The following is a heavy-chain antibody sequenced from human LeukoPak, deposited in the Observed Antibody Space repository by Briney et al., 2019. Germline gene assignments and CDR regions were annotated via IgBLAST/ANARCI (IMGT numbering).Heavy chain of an antibody. V-gene: IGHV4-39*01. D-gene: IGHD5-12*01. CDR1: GGSISSSSYY. CDR2: IYYSGST. J-gene: IGHJ3*02. CDR3: ARPPRDGYTDDAFDI. Sequence: PSETLSLTCTVSGGSISSSSYYWGWIRQPPGKGLEWIGSIYYSGSTYYNPSLKSRVTISVDTPKNQFSLKLSSVTAADTAVYYCARPPRDGYTDDAFDIWGQGTMVTVSS.